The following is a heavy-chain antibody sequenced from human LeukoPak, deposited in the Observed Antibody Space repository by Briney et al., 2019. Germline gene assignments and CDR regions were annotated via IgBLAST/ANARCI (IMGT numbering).Heavy chain of an antibody. D-gene: IGHD3-22*01. Sequence: GGSLRLSCAASGFTFSSNYMSWVRQAPGKGLEWVSVIYSGGSTYYSDSVKGRFTISRDNSKNTLYLQMNSLRAEDTAVYYCARAYYYDSSGYYYHSWAFGYWGQGTLVTVSS. CDR3: ARAYYYDSSGYYYHSWAFGY. J-gene: IGHJ4*02. CDR2: IYSGGST. CDR1: GFTFSSNY. V-gene: IGHV3-53*01.